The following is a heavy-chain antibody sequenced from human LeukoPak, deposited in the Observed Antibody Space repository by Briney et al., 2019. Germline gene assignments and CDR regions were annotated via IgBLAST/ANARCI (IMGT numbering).Heavy chain of an antibody. V-gene: IGHV5-51*01. CDR1: GYSFTTYW. Sequence: GESLKISCRGSGYSFTTYWIGWVRQMPGKGLEWMGIIYPGDSDTRYSPSFQGQVTMSADRSINTAYLQWSSLKASDTAMYYCARRQGCSSTSCPPDSWGQGTLVTVSS. D-gene: IGHD2-2*01. CDR3: ARRQGCSSTSCPPDS. J-gene: IGHJ4*02. CDR2: IYPGDSDT.